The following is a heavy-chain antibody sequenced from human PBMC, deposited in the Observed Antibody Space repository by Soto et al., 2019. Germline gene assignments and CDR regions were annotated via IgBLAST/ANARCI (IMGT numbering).Heavy chain of an antibody. CDR1: GFTFSSYS. D-gene: IGHD3-3*01. Sequence: EVQLVESGGGLVKPGGSLRLSCAASGFTFSSYSMNWVRQAPGKGLEWVSSISSSSSYIYYADSVKGRFTISRDNAKNSLYLQMNSLRAEDTAVYYCARDRVDFWSGYYGYYYYGMDVWGQGTTVTVSS. J-gene: IGHJ6*02. CDR3: ARDRVDFWSGYYGYYYYGMDV. CDR2: ISSSSSYI. V-gene: IGHV3-21*01.